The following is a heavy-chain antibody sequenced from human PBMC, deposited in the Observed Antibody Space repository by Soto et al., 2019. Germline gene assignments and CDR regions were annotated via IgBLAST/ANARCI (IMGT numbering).Heavy chain of an antibody. J-gene: IGHJ4*02. V-gene: IGHV4-59*01. CDR3: ARVGYYDFWSGYYGHFDY. CDR2: IYYSGST. Sequence: PSETLSLTCTVSGGSISSYYWSWIRQPPGKGLEWIGYIYYSGSTNYNPSLKGRVTISVDTSKNQFSLKLSSVTAADTAVYYCARVGYYDFWSGYYGHFDYWGQGTLVTVSS. D-gene: IGHD3-3*01. CDR1: GGSISSYY.